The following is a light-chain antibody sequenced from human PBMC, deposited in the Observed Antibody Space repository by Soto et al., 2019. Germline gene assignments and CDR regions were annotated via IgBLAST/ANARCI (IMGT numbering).Light chain of an antibody. CDR2: GAS. CDR1: QSVSSSY. J-gene: IGKJ4*01. CDR3: QQYGSSSLT. V-gene: IGKV3-20*01. Sequence: EIVLTQSPGTLSLSPGERATLSCRASQSVSSSYLDWYQQKPGQAPRLLSYGASSRATGIPDRFSGSGSGTAFTLTISRLEPEDFAVYYCQQYGSSSLTFGGGTKVEIK.